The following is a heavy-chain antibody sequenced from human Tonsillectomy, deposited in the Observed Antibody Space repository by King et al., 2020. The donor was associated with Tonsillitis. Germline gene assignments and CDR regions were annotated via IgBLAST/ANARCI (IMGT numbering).Heavy chain of an antibody. D-gene: IGHD3-10*01. J-gene: IGHJ4*02. Sequence: VQLQESGPGLVRPSQTLSLTCTVSGGSISSINYYWNWIRQHPGKGLEWVWYIYYSGSTYYNPSLKSRVTISVETSKNQFSLNLSSVTAADTAVYYCARSDLWLHYFDYWGQGTLVTVSS. CDR2: IYYSGST. CDR3: ARSDLWLHYFDY. V-gene: IGHV4-31*03. CDR1: GGSISSINYY.